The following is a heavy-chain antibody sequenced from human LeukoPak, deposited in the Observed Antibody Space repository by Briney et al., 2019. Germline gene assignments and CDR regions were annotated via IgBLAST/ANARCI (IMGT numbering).Heavy chain of an antibody. CDR1: GGSISSYY. J-gene: IGHJ3*02. V-gene: IGHV4-59*01. CDR2: IYYSGST. D-gene: IGHD3-22*01. CDR3: ARDRTDYYDSSGYGAFDI. Sequence: SETLSLTCTVSGGSISSYYWSWIRQPPGKGLEWIGYIYYSGSTNYNPSLKSRVTISVDTSKNQFSLKLSSVTAADTAVYYCARDRTDYYDSSGYGAFDIWGQGTMVTVSS.